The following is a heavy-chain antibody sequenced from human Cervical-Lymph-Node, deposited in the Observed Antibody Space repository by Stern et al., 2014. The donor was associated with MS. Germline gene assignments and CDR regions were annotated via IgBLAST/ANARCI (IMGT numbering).Heavy chain of an antibody. D-gene: IGHD2-15*01. V-gene: IGHV1-69*11. J-gene: IGHJ4*02. Sequence: QLVQSGAEVKKPGSSVQVSCKSSGDTFSTHAISWVRQAPGQGLERMGRIIPILDTTDYAQQFPGRLTLDADESTSTAYMELSSLTPDDTAIYYCAREKSDCSGGSCFSSLDYWGQGTLVTVSS. CDR1: GDTFSTHA. CDR2: IIPILDTT. CDR3: AREKSDCSGGSCFSSLDY.